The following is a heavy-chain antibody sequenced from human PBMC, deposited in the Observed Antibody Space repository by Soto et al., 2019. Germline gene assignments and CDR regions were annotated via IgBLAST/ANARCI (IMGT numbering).Heavy chain of an antibody. D-gene: IGHD3-16*01. CDR3: ASPGGLSMGFNY. J-gene: IGHJ4*02. Sequence: QVHLVESGGGVVQPGRSLRLSCAASGFTFSSNGMHWVRQAPGKGLEWVAVIWYDESNKYYAESVEGRFTISRDNSKNTLYLQMNSLKAEDTAVYYCASPGGLSMGFNYWGQGTLVTVAS. CDR2: IWYDESNK. CDR1: GFTFSSNG. V-gene: IGHV3-33*03.